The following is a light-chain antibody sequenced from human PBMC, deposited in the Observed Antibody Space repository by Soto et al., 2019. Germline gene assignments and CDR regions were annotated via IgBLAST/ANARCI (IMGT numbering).Light chain of an antibody. V-gene: IGKV1-39*01. Sequence: DIQMTQSPSSLSASVGDRVTITCRASQSISSYLNWYQQKPGKAPKLLIYAASSLQSGVPSRFSGSGSGTDFTLTISSLQPEDLANYYCQQSYSTPITFGQGTRLEIK. J-gene: IGKJ5*01. CDR1: QSISSY. CDR2: AAS. CDR3: QQSYSTPIT.